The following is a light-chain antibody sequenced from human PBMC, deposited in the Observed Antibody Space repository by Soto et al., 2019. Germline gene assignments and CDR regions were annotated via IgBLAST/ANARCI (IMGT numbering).Light chain of an antibody. CDR1: QGIAGS. CDR2: AES. J-gene: IGKJ4*01. Sequence: IPLTQIPSFLCASVGERVTITCPASQGIAGSLAWYQQKPGKPPKLLIYAESTLQSGVPSRFSGSGSGTRGTLTISSLQPEDFATYDCQQVKSYPRTFGGGTKVDIK. CDR3: QQVKSYPRT. V-gene: IGKV1-9*01.